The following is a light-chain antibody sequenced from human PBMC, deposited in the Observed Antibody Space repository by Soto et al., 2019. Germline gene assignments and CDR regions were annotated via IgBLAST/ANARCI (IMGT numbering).Light chain of an antibody. Sequence: EIVMTQSPATLSVSPGETATLSCRASQSVSSNLAWYQHKPGQSPRLLIYAASTRATGVPARFTGSGSGTEFTLTISNLQSEDFAVYYCQLRGTFGQGTKLEIK. J-gene: IGKJ2*02. CDR2: AAS. CDR1: QSVSSN. CDR3: QLRGT. V-gene: IGKV3-15*01.